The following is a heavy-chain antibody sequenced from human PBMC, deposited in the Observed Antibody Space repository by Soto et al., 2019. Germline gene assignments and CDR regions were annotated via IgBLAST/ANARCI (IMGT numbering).Heavy chain of an antibody. D-gene: IGHD5-12*01. CDR1: GFTFTNYA. CDR3: AKDVEGSGYDSGNDY. V-gene: IGHV3-23*01. Sequence: EVQLLESGGGLVQPGGSLRLSCAASGFTFTNYAMSWVRHAPGKGLEWVSSISRSGGSTFYADSVKGRFTISRDNSRNTLYLQMNSLRVEDTALYYCAKDVEGSGYDSGNDYWGQGTLVTVSS. J-gene: IGHJ4*02. CDR2: ISRSGGST.